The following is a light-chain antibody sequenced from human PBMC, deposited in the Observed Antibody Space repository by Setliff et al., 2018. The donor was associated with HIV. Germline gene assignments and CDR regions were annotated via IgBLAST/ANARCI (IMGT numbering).Light chain of an antibody. CDR3: SSYTNTPLYV. CDR2: DVS. V-gene: IGLV2-14*03. J-gene: IGLJ1*01. CDR1: SSDVGGYNF. Sequence: QSVLTQPASVSGSPGQSITISCTGTSSDVGGYNFVSWYQQHPGKAPKLMIYDVSNRPSGVPNRFSGSKSGNTASLTISGLQAEDEADYYCSSYTNTPLYVFGTGTKVTVL.